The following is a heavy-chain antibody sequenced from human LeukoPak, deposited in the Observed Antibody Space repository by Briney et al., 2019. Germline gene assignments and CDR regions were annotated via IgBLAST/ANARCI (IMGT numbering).Heavy chain of an antibody. V-gene: IGHV1-8*01. D-gene: IGHD5-12*01. CDR1: GYTFTCYD. CDR2: MNPNSGNT. CDR3: AGGGNHLAATITAAHVRDEFYY. J-gene: IGHJ4*02. Sequence: GASVTVSCKASGYTFTCYDSNWVRQATGQGLEWMGWMNPNSGNTGYAQKFQGRVTKTRNTYISTAYMELSSLRSEDTAVYYCAGGGNHLAATITAAHVRDEFYYWVQGTLVTVS.